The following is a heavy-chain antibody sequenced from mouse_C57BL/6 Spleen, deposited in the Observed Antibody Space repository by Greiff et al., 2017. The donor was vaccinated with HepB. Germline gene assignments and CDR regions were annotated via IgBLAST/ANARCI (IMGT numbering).Heavy chain of an antibody. D-gene: IGHD2-4*01. CDR1: GYSITSGYY. J-gene: IGHJ3*01. V-gene: IGHV3-6*01. Sequence: EVKLMESGPGLVKPSQSLSLTCSVTGYSITSGYYWNWIRQFPGNKLEWMGYISYDGSNNYNPSLKNRISITRDTSKNQFFLKLNSVTTEDTATYYCARAGYDYDEGAWFAYWGQGTLVTVSA. CDR2: ISYDGSN. CDR3: ARAGYDYDEGAWFAY.